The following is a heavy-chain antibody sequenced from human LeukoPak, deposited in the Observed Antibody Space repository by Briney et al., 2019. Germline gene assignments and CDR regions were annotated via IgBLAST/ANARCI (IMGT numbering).Heavy chain of an antibody. V-gene: IGHV4-59*01. Sequence: PSETLSLTCTVSGGSISSYYWSWIRQPPGKGLEWIGHIYHTGSTNYNPSLKSRVTISLDTSKNQFSLKLTSVTAADTAVYYCARTGRAYTWQNWFDPWGQGTLVTVSS. CDR3: ARTGRAYTWQNWFDP. D-gene: IGHD2-8*02. J-gene: IGHJ5*02. CDR2: IYHTGST. CDR1: GGSISSYY.